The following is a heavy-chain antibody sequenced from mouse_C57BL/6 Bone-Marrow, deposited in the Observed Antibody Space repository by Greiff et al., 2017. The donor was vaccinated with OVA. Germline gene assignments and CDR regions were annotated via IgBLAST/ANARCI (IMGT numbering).Heavy chain of an antibody. J-gene: IGHJ2*01. CDR2: IYPGDGDT. D-gene: IGHD3-3*01. CDR3: ARGGTRLYYFDY. Sequence: LQESGPELVKPGASVKISCKASGYAFSSSWMNWVKQRPGKGLEWIGRIYPGDGDTNYNGKFKGKATLTADKSSSTAYMQLSSLTSEDSAVYFCARGGTRLYYFDYWGQGTTLTVSS. V-gene: IGHV1-82*01. CDR1: GYAFSSSW.